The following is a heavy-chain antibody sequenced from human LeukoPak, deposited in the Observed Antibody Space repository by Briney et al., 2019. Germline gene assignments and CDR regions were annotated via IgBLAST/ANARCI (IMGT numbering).Heavy chain of an antibody. Sequence: ASVKVSCKASGCTFTSYAMHWVRQAPGQRLEWMGWINAGNGNTKYSQKFQGRVTITRDTSASTAYMELSSLRSEDTAVYYCARARPIAAADYDAFDIWGQGTMVTVSS. CDR2: INAGNGNT. V-gene: IGHV1-3*01. CDR1: GCTFTSYA. CDR3: ARARPIAAADYDAFDI. D-gene: IGHD6-13*01. J-gene: IGHJ3*02.